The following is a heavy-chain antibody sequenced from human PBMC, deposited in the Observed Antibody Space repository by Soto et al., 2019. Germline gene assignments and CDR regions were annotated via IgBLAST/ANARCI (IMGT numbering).Heavy chain of an antibody. V-gene: IGHV4-59*12. CDR2: IHYSGRT. CDR3: VRVGVGIGNHFDS. D-gene: IGHD1-26*01. Sequence: NPSETLSVTCSVSNGSISGFYWTWIRQPPGKILEWIGYIHYSGRTDYNPSLTSRATMSVDTSKNQFSLNLKAITAADKAVYYCVRVGVGIGNHFDSWGRGTLVTVSS. CDR1: NGSISGFY. J-gene: IGHJ4*02.